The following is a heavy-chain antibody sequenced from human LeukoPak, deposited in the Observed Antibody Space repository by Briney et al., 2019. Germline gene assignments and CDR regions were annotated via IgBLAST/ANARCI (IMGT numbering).Heavy chain of an antibody. V-gene: IGHV1-69*01. J-gene: IGHJ6*02. CDR3: ARYYYDSYYYGMDV. Sequence: ASVKVSCKASGGTFSSYAISWVRQAPGQGLEWMGGIIPIFGTANYAQKFQGRVTITADESTSTAYMELSSLRSEDTAVCYCARYYYDSYYYGMDVWGQGTTVTVSS. D-gene: IGHD3-10*01. CDR1: GGTFSSYA. CDR2: IIPIFGTA.